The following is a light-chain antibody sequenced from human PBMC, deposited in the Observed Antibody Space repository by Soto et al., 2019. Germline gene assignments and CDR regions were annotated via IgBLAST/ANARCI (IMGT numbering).Light chain of an antibody. CDR3: CSYAGSYTL. CDR1: SSDVGGYNY. Sequence: QSALTQPRSVSGSPGQSVTISCTGTSSDVGGYNYVSWYQQHPGKAPKLMIYDVSKRPSGVPDRFSGSKSGNTASLTISGLQAEDEADYYCCSYAGSYTLFGGGTPLTVL. J-gene: IGLJ3*02. CDR2: DVS. V-gene: IGLV2-11*01.